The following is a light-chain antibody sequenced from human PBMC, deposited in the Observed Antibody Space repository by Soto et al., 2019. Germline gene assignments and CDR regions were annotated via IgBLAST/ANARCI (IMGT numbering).Light chain of an antibody. CDR3: CSYAGSYTHYV. V-gene: IGLV2-11*01. CDR1: SSDVGGYNY. Sequence: QSVLTQPRSVSGSPGQSVTISCTGTSSDVGGYNYVSWYQQHPGKAPKLMIYYVSKRPSGVPDRFSGSKSGNTASLTISGLQAEDEADYYCCSYAGSYTHYVFGTGTKLTVL. J-gene: IGLJ1*01. CDR2: YVS.